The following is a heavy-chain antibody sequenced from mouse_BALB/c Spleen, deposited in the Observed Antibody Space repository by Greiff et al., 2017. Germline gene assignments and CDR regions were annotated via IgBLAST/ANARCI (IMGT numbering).Heavy chain of an antibody. Sequence: VMLVESGPGLVAPSQSLSITCTVSGFSLSRYSVHWVRQPPGKGLEWLGMIWGGGSTDYNSALKSRLSISKDNSKSQVFLKMNSLQTDDTAMYYCAQGNYDGYHYFDYWGQGTTLTVSS. CDR3: AQGNYDGYHYFDY. CDR1: GFSLSRYS. J-gene: IGHJ2*01. D-gene: IGHD2-3*01. CDR2: IWGGGST. V-gene: IGHV2-6-4*01.